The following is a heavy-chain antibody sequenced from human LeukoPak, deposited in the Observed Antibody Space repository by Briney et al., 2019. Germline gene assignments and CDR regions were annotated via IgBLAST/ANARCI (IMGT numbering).Heavy chain of an antibody. V-gene: IGHV3-48*04. Sequence: PGGSLRLSCAASGFTFSSYNINWVRQAPGKGLEWVSYISSSSSTIYYADSVKGRFTISRDNAKNSLYLQMDSLRAEDTAVYYCARGQYYYDSSGYHPGYFDYWGQGTLVIVSS. CDR2: ISSSSSTI. D-gene: IGHD3-22*01. CDR3: ARGQYYYDSSGYHPGYFDY. CDR1: GFTFSSYN. J-gene: IGHJ4*02.